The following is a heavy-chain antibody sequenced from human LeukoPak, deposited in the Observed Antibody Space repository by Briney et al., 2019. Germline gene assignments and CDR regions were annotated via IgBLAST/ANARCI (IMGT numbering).Heavy chain of an antibody. Sequence: PGGSLRLSCAASGFTFSSYGMHWVRQAPGKGLEWVAFIRYDGSNKYYADSVKGRFTISRDNSKNTLYLQMNSPRAEDTAVYYCAKDRRIYYGSGSYHPFDYWGQGTLVTVSS. CDR3: AKDRRIYYGSGSYHPFDY. D-gene: IGHD3-10*01. CDR1: GFTFSSYG. J-gene: IGHJ4*02. CDR2: IRYDGSNK. V-gene: IGHV3-30*02.